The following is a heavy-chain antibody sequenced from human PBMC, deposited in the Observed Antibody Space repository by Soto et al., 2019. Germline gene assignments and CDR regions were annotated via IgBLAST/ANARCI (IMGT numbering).Heavy chain of an antibody. J-gene: IGHJ4*02. CDR3: ARARRNYGDPHFDY. CDR2: IYYSGST. V-gene: IGHV4-30-4*01. D-gene: IGHD4-17*01. CDR1: GGSISSGDYY. Sequence: PSETLSLTCTVSGGSISSGDYYWSWIRQPPGKGLEWIGYIYYSGSTYYNPSLKSRVTISVDTSKNQFSLKLSSVTAADTAVYYCARARRNYGDPHFDYWGQGTLVTVSS.